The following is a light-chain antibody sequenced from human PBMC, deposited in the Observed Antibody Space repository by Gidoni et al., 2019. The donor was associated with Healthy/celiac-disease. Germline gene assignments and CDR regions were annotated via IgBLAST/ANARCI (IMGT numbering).Light chain of an antibody. J-gene: IGLJ3*02. CDR2: EDS. V-gene: IGLV3-10*01. CDR1: ALPKKY. CDR3: YSTDSSGNHQV. Sequence: SYELTQPPSVSVSPGQTARIPCSGDALPKKYAYWYQQKSGQAPVLVIYEDSKRPSGIPERFSGSSSGTMSTLTISGAQVEDEADYYCYSTDSSGNHQVFGGGTKLTVL.